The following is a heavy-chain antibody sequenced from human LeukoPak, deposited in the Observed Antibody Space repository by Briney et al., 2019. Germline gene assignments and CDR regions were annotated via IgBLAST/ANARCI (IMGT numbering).Heavy chain of an antibody. CDR2: FDPEDGET. CDR3: AIPRYCSGGCCYSGYYYGMDV. J-gene: IGHJ6*02. Sequence: ASVKVSCKVSGYTLTELSMHWVRQAPGKGLEWMGGFDPEDGETIYAQKFQGRVTMTEDTSTDTAYMELSSLRSEDTAVYYCAIPRYCSGGCCYSGYYYGMDVWGQGTTVTVSS. V-gene: IGHV1-24*01. D-gene: IGHD2-15*01. CDR1: GYTLTELS.